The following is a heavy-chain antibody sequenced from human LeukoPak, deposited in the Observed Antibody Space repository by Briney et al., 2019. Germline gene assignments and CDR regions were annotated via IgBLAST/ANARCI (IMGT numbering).Heavy chain of an antibody. V-gene: IGHV3-33*06. Sequence: GGSLRLSCAVSGFTFSKYGIHWIRHAPGKGLEGMAGIWYDGSRKYYEGSVKGRFTMSRDNSKKMLYLEMTNLRAEDTAVYYCAKDGVQVAINPGEINHWGQGALVSVSS. CDR3: AKDGVQVAINPGEINH. D-gene: IGHD5-24*01. J-gene: IGHJ4*02. CDR2: IWYDGSRK. CDR1: GFTFSKYG.